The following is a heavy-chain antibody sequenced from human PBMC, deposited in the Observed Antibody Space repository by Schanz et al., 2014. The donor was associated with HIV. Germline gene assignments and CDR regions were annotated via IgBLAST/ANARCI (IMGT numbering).Heavy chain of an antibody. D-gene: IGHD4-17*01. V-gene: IGHV3-9*01. Sequence: VQLVESGGGVVQPGRSLRLSCAASGFTFDDYAMHWVRQGPGKGLEWVAGMSWNRGKIGYADSVKGRFTISRDNANNFLYLQMNSLRVEDTAVYYCAKDPTYGDYGGDAFDIWGQGIMVTVSS. CDR2: MSWNRGKI. CDR3: AKDPTYGDYGGDAFDI. CDR1: GFTFDDYA. J-gene: IGHJ3*02.